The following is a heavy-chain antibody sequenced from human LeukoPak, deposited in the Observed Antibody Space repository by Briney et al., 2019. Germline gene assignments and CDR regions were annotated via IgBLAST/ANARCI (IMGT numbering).Heavy chain of an antibody. CDR3: ARFGWVPPAHFDF. Sequence: PVGSLRLSCSASAFTFTNYCMHWLRQAPGKGLVWVSRINTDGTSTNYPDSVKGRFTISRDNAKNTLYLQMNSLRAEDTAVYYCARFGWVPPAHFDFWGRGTVVTVSS. CDR1: AFTFTNYC. CDR2: INTDGTST. V-gene: IGHV3-74*01. D-gene: IGHD3-10*01. J-gene: IGHJ4*02.